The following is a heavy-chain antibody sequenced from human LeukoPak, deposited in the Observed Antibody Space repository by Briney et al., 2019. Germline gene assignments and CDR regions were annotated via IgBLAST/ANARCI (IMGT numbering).Heavy chain of an antibody. CDR3: ARDRSGYYRAEYFQH. Sequence: SGGSLRLSCAASGFTFSSYWMSWVRQAPGKGLEWVANIKQDGSEKYYVDSVKGRFTISRDNAKSSLYLQMNSLRAEDTAVYYCARDRSGYYRAEYFQHWGQGTLVTVSS. CDR2: IKQDGSEK. V-gene: IGHV3-7*01. D-gene: IGHD3-22*01. J-gene: IGHJ1*01. CDR1: GFTFSSYW.